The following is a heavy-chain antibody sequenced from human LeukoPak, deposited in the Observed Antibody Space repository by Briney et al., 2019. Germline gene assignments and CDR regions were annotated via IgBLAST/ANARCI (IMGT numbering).Heavy chain of an antibody. CDR2: ISYDGSNK. CDR1: GFTFSSYW. CDR3: ARDPPGYCSGGSCYTFDY. D-gene: IGHD2-15*01. J-gene: IGHJ4*02. Sequence: GGSLRLSCAASGFTFSSYWMSWVRQAPGKGLEWVAVISYDGSNKYYADSVKGRFTISRDNSKNTLYLQMNSLRAEDTAVYYCARDPPGYCSGGSCYTFDYWGQGTLVTVSS. V-gene: IGHV3-30-3*01.